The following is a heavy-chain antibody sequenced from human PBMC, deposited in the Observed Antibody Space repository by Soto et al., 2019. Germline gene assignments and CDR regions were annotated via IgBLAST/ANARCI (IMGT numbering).Heavy chain of an antibody. V-gene: IGHV1-2*04. D-gene: IGHD6-19*01. J-gene: IGHJ6*02. Sequence: ASVKVSCKASGYTFTGYYMHWVRQAPGQGLEWMGWINPNSGGTNYAQKFQGWVTMTRDTSISTAYMELSRLRSDDTAVYYCARERIAVAGTWEDYYYGMDVWGQGTTVTVSS. CDR1: GYTFTGYY. CDR2: INPNSGGT. CDR3: ARERIAVAGTWEDYYYGMDV.